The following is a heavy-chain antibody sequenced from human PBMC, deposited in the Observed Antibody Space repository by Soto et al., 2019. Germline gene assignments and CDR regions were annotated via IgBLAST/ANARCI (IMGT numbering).Heavy chain of an antibody. Sequence: QVQLQESGPGLVQPSETLSLTCTVSAGSIKSFYWSWIRQPPGQGLEWIGYISDSGGTNYNPSLLSRVTISLDASRNQYSLKLSSVTAADTAVYYCARTYSGYYFDYCGQGTLVTVSS. CDR2: ISDSGGT. V-gene: IGHV4-59*08. CDR3: ARTYSGYYFDY. CDR1: AGSIKSFY. D-gene: IGHD5-12*01. J-gene: IGHJ4*02.